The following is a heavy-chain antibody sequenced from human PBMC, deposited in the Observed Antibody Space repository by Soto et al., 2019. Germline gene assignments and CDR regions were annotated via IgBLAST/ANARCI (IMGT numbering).Heavy chain of an antibody. V-gene: IGHV3-23*01. Sequence: PGGSLRLSCAASGFTFSSYAMSWVRQAPGKGLEWVSAISGSGGSTYYADSVKGRFTISRDNSKNTLYLQMNSLRAEDTAVYYCAKDRLGYSSGWGAFDIWGQGTMVTVSS. CDR1: GFTFSSYA. D-gene: IGHD6-19*01. CDR3: AKDRLGYSSGWGAFDI. J-gene: IGHJ3*02. CDR2: ISGSGGST.